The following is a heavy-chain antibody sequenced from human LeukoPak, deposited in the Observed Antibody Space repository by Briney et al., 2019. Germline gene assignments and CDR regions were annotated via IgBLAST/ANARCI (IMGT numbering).Heavy chain of an antibody. CDR1: GFTFSNYG. CDR3: AKSGRYCTAGSCYQEASLDY. J-gene: IGHJ4*02. V-gene: IGHV3-23*01. Sequence: GGSPRLSCAASGFTFSNYGMSWVRQAPGKGLEWVSAITGGAASTNYADSVKGRFTISRDNSKNTLHLQMNSLRADDTAVYYCAKSGRYCTAGSCYQEASLDYWGQGTLVTVSS. D-gene: IGHD2-15*01. CDR2: ITGGAAST.